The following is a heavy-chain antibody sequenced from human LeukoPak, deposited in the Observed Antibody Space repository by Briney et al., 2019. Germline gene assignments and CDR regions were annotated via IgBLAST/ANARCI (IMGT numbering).Heavy chain of an antibody. D-gene: IGHD3-9*01. CDR1: GYTFTGYY. V-gene: IGHV1-2*02. J-gene: IGHJ4*02. CDR2: INPNSGGT. CDR3: PRAAYDILTGYSGSYGY. Sequence: GASVKVSCKASGYTFTGYYMHWVRQAPGQGLEWMGWINPNSGGTNYAQKFQGRVTMTRDTSISTAYMELSRLRSDDTAVYYCPRAAYDILTGYSGSYGYWGQGTLVTVSS.